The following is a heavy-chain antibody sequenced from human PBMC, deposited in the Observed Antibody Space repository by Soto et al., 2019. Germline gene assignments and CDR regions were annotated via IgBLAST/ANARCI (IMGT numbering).Heavy chain of an antibody. J-gene: IGHJ4*02. V-gene: IGHV1-3*01. Sequence: ASVKVSCKASGYTFTSYAMHWVRQAPGQRLEWMGWINAGNGNTKYSQKFQGRVTITRDTSASTAYMELSSLRSEDTAVYYCAKDNEWFGEIRASHIDYWGQGTLVTVSS. CDR3: AKDNEWFGEIRASHIDY. CDR2: INAGNGNT. CDR1: GYTFTSYA. D-gene: IGHD3-10*01.